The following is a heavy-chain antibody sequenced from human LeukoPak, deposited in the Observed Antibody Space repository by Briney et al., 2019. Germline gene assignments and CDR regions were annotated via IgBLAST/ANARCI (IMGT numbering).Heavy chain of an antibody. V-gene: IGHV4-34*01. CDR3: ARERPRYGMDV. Sequence: PSETLSLTCAVYGGSFSGYYWSWIRQPPGKGLEWIGEINRGGSTNYNPSLKSRVTISVDRSMNQFSLKLSSVTAADTAVYYCARERPRYGMDVWGQGTTVTVSS. CDR2: INRGGST. CDR1: GGSFSGYY. J-gene: IGHJ6*02.